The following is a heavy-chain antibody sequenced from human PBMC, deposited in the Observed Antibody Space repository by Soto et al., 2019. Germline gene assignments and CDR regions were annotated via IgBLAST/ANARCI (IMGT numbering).Heavy chain of an antibody. V-gene: IGHV5-10-1*01. CDR3: ARPSIAAAGRNNWFDP. Sequence: PGESLKISCKGSGYSFTSYWISWVRQIPGKGLEWMGRIDPSDSYTNYSPSFCGHVTISVDKSISTAYLQWSSLKASDTAMYYCARPSIAAAGRNNWFDPWGQGTLVTVSS. CDR2: IDPSDSYT. J-gene: IGHJ5*02. CDR1: GYSFTSYW. D-gene: IGHD6-13*01.